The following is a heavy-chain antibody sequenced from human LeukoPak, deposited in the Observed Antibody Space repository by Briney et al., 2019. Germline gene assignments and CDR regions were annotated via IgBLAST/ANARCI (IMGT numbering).Heavy chain of an antibody. J-gene: IGHJ5*02. CDR1: GFTFSSYA. CDR2: ISYDGSNK. V-gene: IGHV3-30*04. Sequence: GGSLRLSCAASGFTFSSYAMHWVRQAPGKGLEWVAVISYDGSNKYYADSVKGRFTISRDNSKNTLYLHMYSLRAEDTAVYFCARGISGGYANWFDPWGQGTLVTVSS. CDR3: ARGISGGYANWFDP. D-gene: IGHD1-26*01.